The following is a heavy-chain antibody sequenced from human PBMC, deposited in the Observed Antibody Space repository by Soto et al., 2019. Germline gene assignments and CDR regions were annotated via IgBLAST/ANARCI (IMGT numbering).Heavy chain of an antibody. CDR2: IYNSGST. V-gene: IGHV4-30-2*01. Sequence: SETLSLPCAVSGGYISGGDYSWSWIRQPPGKGLEWIGFIYNSGSTYYNSSLKSRVTISVDRSKNHFFLNLTSVTAADTAVYYCATYRKFFQIWGQGTKVTVSS. CDR1: GGYISGGDYS. CDR3: ATYRKFFQI. J-gene: IGHJ3*02.